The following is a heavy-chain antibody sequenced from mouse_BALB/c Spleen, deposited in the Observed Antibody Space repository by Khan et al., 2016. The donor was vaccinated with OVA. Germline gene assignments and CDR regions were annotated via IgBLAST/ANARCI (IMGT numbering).Heavy chain of an antibody. J-gene: IGHJ4*01. CDR1: GYSITSDYA. CDR3: ARSLYYSYGYVLDC. CDR2: ISSTGST. D-gene: IGHD2-12*01. V-gene: IGHV3-2*02. Sequence: EVKLLESGPGLVKPSQSLSLTCTVTGYSITSDYAWNWIRQFPGNKLEWMGYISSTGSTSYNPSLKSRISITRDTSKNQFFLQLKSVTTEDTATYYCARSLYYSYGYVLDCWGRGTSVTVSS.